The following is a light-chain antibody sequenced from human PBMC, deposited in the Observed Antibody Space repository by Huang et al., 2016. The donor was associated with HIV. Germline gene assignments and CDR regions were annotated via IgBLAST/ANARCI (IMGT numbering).Light chain of an antibody. V-gene: IGKV3-15*01. CDR1: QSVSSS. Sequence: EIVMTQSPATLSVSPGERATLSCRAGQSVSSSLAWYQQKPGQAPRLLIYGATTRDTGIPARFSGSGSGTDFTLTISSLQSEDFVVYYCQQYNNWPRTFGQGTKVDIK. CDR3: QQYNNWPRT. J-gene: IGKJ1*01. CDR2: GAT.